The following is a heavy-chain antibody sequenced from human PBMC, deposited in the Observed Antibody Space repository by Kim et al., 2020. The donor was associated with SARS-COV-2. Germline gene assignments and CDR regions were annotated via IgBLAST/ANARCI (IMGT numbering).Heavy chain of an antibody. V-gene: IGHV3-7*01. Sequence: GGSLRLSCAASGITFSNYWMSWVRQAPGKGLEWVAIIKGDGSAKSYVDSVEGRFTISRDNAKNSVDLQMSSLRAEDTALYYCARGSGWLQDYWGQGTLVT. CDR1: GITFSNYW. CDR3: ARGSGWLQDY. J-gene: IGHJ4*02. CDR2: IKGDGSAK. D-gene: IGHD6-19*01.